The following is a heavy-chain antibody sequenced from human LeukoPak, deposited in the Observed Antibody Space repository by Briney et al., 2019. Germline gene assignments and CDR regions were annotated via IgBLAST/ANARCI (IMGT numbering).Heavy chain of an antibody. CDR2: IKHITSDK. Sequence: PGGSLRLSCAASGFTFSSYWMSWVRQAPGKGLEWVAYIKHITSDKYYADSVKGRFTISRDNAKNSLYLQMNSLRAEDTAVYYCASVSSSGISCYRDYYYMDVWGKGSTVTVSS. CDR3: ASVSSSGISCYRDYYYMDV. CDR1: GFTFSSYW. V-gene: IGHV3-7*01. D-gene: IGHD2-2*01. J-gene: IGHJ6*03.